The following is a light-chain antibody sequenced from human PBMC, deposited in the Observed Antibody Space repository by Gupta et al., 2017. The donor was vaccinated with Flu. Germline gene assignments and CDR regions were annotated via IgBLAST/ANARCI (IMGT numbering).Light chain of an antibody. CDR3: QAWDSSTVV. CDR2: QDS. V-gene: IGLV3-1*01. Sequence: SYELTQPPSVSVSPGQTARITCSGDKLGDKYACWYQQKPGHSPVLVIYQDSKRPSGIPERFSGSNSGNTATLTISGTQAIDEADYYCQAWDSSTVVFGGGTKLTVL. J-gene: IGLJ2*01. CDR1: KLGDKY.